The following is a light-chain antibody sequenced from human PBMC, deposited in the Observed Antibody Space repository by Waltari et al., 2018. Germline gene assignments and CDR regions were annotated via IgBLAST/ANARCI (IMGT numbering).Light chain of an antibody. V-gene: IGLV4-69*01. CDR1: SGHSSNF. Sequence: QLVLTQSPSASASLGASVKLTCTLISGHSSNFVSSHQQPPDHGPRYLLKVNSDGSHTKGDGIPDRFSASSSGAERFLTISRLQSDDEADYYCQTWGTGIWVFGGGTRLTVL. J-gene: IGLJ3*02. CDR3: QTWGTGIWV. CDR2: VNSDGSH.